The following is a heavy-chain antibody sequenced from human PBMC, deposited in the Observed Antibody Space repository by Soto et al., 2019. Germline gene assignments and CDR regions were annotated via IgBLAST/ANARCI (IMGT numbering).Heavy chain of an antibody. CDR1: GGSFSGYY. V-gene: IGHV4-59*01. CDR2: IYYSGST. Sequence: SETLSLTCXVYGGSFSGYYWSWIRQPPGKGLEWIGYIYYSGSTNYNPSLQSRVTISVDTSKNQFSLKLSSVTAADTAVYYCARAVLPATAPFDYWGQGTLVTVSS. CDR3: ARAVLPATAPFDY. J-gene: IGHJ4*02. D-gene: IGHD2-2*01.